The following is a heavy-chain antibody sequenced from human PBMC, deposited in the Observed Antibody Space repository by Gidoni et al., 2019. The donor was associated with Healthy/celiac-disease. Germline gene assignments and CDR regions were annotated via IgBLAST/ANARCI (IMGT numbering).Heavy chain of an antibody. J-gene: IGHJ4*02. CDR1: GGTFSSYT. CDR3: AREQQLVQGVFDY. CDR2: IIPILGIA. Sequence: QIQLVQSGAEVKKPVYSVKFSCTASGGTFSSYTISWVRKAPGKGLEWMGRIIPILGIANYAKKLQGRVTITADKSTSTAYMELSSLRSEDTAVYYCAREQQLVQGVFDYWGQGTLVTVSS. D-gene: IGHD6-13*01. V-gene: IGHV1-69*08.